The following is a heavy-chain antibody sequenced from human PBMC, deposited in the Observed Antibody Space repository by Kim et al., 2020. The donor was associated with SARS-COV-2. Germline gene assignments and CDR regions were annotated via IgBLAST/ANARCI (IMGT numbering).Heavy chain of an antibody. D-gene: IGHD6-13*01. CDR2: INHSGST. Sequence: SETLSLTCAVYGGSFSGYYWSWIRQPPGKGLEWIGEINHSGSTSNYNPSLKSRATISVDRSKNQFSLKLNSVTAADTARYYCARGGQQREDYWGQGMLVT. CDR1: GGSFSGYY. V-gene: IGHV4-34*01. CDR3: ARGGQQREDY. J-gene: IGHJ4*02.